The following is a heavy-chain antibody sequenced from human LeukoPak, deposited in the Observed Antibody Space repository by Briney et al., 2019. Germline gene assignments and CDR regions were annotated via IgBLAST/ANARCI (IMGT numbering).Heavy chain of an antibody. CDR2: ISGSGGST. J-gene: IGHJ6*04. D-gene: IGHD3-10*02. Sequence: GGSLRLSCAASGFTFSSYAMSWVRQAPGKGLEWVSVISGSGGSTYYADSVKGRFTISRDNSKNTLFLQMNSLRAEDTAVYYCAELGITMIGGVWGKGTTVTISS. CDR1: GFTFSSYA. V-gene: IGHV3-23*01. CDR3: AELGITMIGGV.